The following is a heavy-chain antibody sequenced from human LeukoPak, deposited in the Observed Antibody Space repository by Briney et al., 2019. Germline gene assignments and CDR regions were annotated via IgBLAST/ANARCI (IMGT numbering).Heavy chain of an antibody. J-gene: IGHJ4*02. CDR1: GYSFINYW. D-gene: IGHD3-10*01. CDR2: IYSGDSDT. CDR3: ARPFHSGSYYHGFDY. V-gene: IGHV5-51*01. Sequence: GESLKISCKGSGYSFINYWIGWVRHMPGKGLELMWIIYSGDSDTCYSPSFQGQVTISADKSISTAYLQWSSLKASDTAMYYCARPFHSGSYYHGFDYWGQGTLVSVSS.